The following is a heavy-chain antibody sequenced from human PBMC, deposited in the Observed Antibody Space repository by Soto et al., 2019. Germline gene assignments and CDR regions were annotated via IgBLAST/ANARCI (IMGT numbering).Heavy chain of an antibody. CDR2: INHSGST. D-gene: IGHD3-16*01. CDR1: GGSFSGYY. V-gene: IGHV4-34*01. CDR3: ASYDYVYYFDY. J-gene: IGHJ4*02. Sequence: SETLSLTCAAYGGSFSGYYWSWIRQPPGKGLEWIGEINHSGSTNYNPSLKSRVTISVDTSKNQFSLKLSSVTAADTAVYYCASYDYVYYFDYWGQGTLVTVSS.